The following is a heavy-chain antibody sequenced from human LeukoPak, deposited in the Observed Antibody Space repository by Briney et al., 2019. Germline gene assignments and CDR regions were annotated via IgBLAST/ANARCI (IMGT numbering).Heavy chain of an antibody. V-gene: IGHV3-23*01. D-gene: IGHD1-26*01. CDR3: AKVSPSGSYYFDN. CDR2: VSSSGYST. CDR1: GFTFTNYA. Sequence: PGGSLRLSCAASGFTFTNYAMCWVRQAPGKGLEWVSTVSSSGYSTYYADSVKGRFTISRDNSKNTLYLQTNSLRAGDTALYYCAKVSPSGSYYFDNWGQGTLVTVSS. J-gene: IGHJ4*02.